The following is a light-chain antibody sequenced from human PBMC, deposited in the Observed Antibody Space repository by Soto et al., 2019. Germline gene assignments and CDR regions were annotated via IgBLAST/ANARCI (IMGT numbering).Light chain of an antibody. J-gene: IGKJ4*01. CDR3: QQHNRYQLA. CDR1: QGMSTY. V-gene: IGKV1-9*01. CDR2: SAS. Sequence: DIQLTQSPSFLSASVGDTVTITCRASQGMSTYLAWYQQKPGKVPKLLIRSASTLQSGVPPRFSGGGSGTEFTLTISTLQPDDFAIYYCQQHNRYQLAFGGGTNVEIK.